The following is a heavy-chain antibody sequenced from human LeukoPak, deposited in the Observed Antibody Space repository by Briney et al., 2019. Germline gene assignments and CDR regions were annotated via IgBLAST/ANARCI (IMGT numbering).Heavy chain of an antibody. CDR3: TRVVVTQRWSFDY. J-gene: IGHJ4*02. CDR2: IRSRAYGETT. Sequence: GGCPRLSCTASGFTFGDYGMSWVRQAPGKGLEWVGFIRSRAYGETTDYAASVKGRFIISRGDSKTIAYLQMNSLTAEDTAVYYCTRVVVTQRWSFDYWGQGTL. V-gene: IGHV3-49*04. D-gene: IGHD2-15*01. CDR1: GFTFGDYG.